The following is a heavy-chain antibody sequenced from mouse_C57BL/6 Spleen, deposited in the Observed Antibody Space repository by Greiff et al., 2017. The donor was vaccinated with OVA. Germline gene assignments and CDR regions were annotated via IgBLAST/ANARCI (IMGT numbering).Heavy chain of an antibody. CDR2: ISSGGSYT. CDR3: ARHEGEEDYYGSFDY. D-gene: IGHD1-1*01. J-gene: IGHJ2*01. Sequence: EVQLQESGGDLVKPGGSLKLSCAASGFTFSSYGMSWVRQTPDKRLEWVATISSGGSYTYYPDSVKGRFTISRDNAKNTLYLQMSRLKSEDTAMYYCARHEGEEDYYGSFDYWGQGTTLTVSS. CDR1: GFTFSSYG. V-gene: IGHV5-6*01.